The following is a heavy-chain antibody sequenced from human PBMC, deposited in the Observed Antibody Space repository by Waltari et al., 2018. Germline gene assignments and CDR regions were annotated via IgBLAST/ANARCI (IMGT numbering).Heavy chain of an antibody. V-gene: IGHV3-74*01. D-gene: IGHD4-17*01. CDR2: INGDVRNT. CDR3: VRGGGTYGDWDY. Sequence: EVPLVESGGGLVQPGGSLRLSCAASGFTFSGYWLHWVRQAPGKGLGGVSRINGDVRNTNYADSVKGRFTISRDNAKNTLYLQMNSLRAEDTAVYYCVRGGGTYGDWDYWGLGTLVTVSS. J-gene: IGHJ4*02. CDR1: GFTFSGYW.